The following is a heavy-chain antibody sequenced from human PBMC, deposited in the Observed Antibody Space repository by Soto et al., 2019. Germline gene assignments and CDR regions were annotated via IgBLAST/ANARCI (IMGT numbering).Heavy chain of an antibody. V-gene: IGHV3-13*01. CDR1: VFTFSGFD. CDR3: AKSQEIGTHFFDS. CDR2: IGTAGDT. D-gene: IGHD6-13*01. Sequence: GGSLRLSCEASVFTFSGFDMHWVRQPTGEGLEWVSSIGTAGDTYYAVSVKGRFTISRDNAKNSLSLQMNSLRAGDMAVYFCAKSQEIGTHFFDSWGQGTQVTVSS. J-gene: IGHJ4*02.